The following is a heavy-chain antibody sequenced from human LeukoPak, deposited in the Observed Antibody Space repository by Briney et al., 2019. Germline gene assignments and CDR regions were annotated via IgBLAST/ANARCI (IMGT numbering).Heavy chain of an antibody. CDR2: IYHSGST. J-gene: IGHJ5*02. V-gene: IGHV4-30-2*01. D-gene: IGHD6-6*01. Sequence: SQTLSLTCTVSGGSISSGGYYWSWIRQPPGKGLEWIGYIYHSGSTYYNPSLKSRVTISVDRSKNQFSPKLSSVTAADTAVYYCAESSSGWFDPWGQGTLVTVSS. CDR1: GGSISSGGYY. CDR3: AESSSGWFDP.